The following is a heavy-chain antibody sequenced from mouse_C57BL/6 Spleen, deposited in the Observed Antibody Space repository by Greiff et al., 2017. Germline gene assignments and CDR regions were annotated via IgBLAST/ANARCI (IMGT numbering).Heavy chain of an antibody. V-gene: IGHV3-6*01. CDR3: ARDGLSFYYAMDY. CDR2: ISYDGSN. Sequence: VQLQQSGPGLVKPSQSLSLTCSVTGYSITSGYYWNWIRQFPGNKLEWMGYISYDGSNNYNPSLKNRISITRDTSKNQFFLKLNSVTTEDTATYYCARDGLSFYYAMDYWGQGTSVTVSS. CDR1: GYSITSGYY. D-gene: IGHD3-1*01. J-gene: IGHJ4*01.